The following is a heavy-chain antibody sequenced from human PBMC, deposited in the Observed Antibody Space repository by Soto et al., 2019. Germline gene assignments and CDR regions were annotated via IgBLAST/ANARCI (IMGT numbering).Heavy chain of an antibody. D-gene: IGHD2-15*01. CDR2: ISGNGGNT. V-gene: IGHV3-64D*06. Sequence: GGSLRLSCSGSGFTFSHHSLYWVRQAPGKGLRYVSTISGNGGNTHYAASVRGRFTISRDNSKNTVFLQMSSLGVADSAVYYCVKVAGYCTGGSCFSYFDYWGQGALVTVSS. J-gene: IGHJ4*02. CDR1: GFTFSHHS. CDR3: VKVAGYCTGGSCFSYFDY.